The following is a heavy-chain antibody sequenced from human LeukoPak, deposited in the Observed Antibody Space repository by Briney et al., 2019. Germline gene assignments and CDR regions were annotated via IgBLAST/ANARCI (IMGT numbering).Heavy chain of an antibody. CDR3: ARRKSGWFDP. V-gene: IGHV4-30-4*01. J-gene: IGHJ5*02. CDR2: IYYSGST. Sequence: SETLSLTCTVSGGSISSGDYYWSWIRQPPGKGLEWIGYIYYSGSTYYNPSLKSQLTISVDTSKNQFSLKLSSVTAADTAVYYCARRKSGWFDPWGQGTLVTVSS. CDR1: GGSISSGDYY.